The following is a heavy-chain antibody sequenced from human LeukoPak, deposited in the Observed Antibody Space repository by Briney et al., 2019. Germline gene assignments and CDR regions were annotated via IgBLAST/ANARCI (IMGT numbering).Heavy chain of an antibody. Sequence: PGGSLRLSCAASGFTFSNAWMSWVRQAPGKGLEWVGRIKSKTDGGTTDYAAPVKGRFTISRDDSKNTLYLQMNSLKTEDTAVYYCTTEGYCGSTSCYSGYWGQGTLVTVSS. D-gene: IGHD2-2*02. CDR2: IKSKTDGGTT. CDR1: GFTFSNAW. J-gene: IGHJ4*02. CDR3: TTEGYCGSTSCYSGY. V-gene: IGHV3-15*01.